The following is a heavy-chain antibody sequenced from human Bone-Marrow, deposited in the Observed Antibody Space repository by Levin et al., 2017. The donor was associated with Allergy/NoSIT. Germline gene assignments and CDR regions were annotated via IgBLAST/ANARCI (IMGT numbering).Heavy chain of an antibody. Sequence: SQTLSLTCTISGGSITSGGYYWMWIRQHPGSGLEWIGHIYYSGSTHYNPSLQSRVTISVDTSKNQFSLDLSSVTATDTAVYYCARQTLGSTFHDWGQGILVTVSS. V-gene: IGHV4-31*03. J-gene: IGHJ4*02. CDR1: GGSITSGGYY. CDR2: IYYSGST. D-gene: IGHD4-23*01. CDR3: ARQTLGSTFHD.